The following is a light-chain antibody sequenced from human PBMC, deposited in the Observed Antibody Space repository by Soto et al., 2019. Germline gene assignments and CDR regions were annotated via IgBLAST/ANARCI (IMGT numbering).Light chain of an antibody. CDR1: RSNIGTYT. J-gene: IGLJ2*01. Sequence: QSVLTQSPSASATPGQRVTISCSGGRSNIGTYTVNWYQQLPGTAPTLLIFRNHPRPSGVPDRFSGSKSGTSASLATSGPPSEDAADYYCAAWDDSLSAVVFGGGTKLTVL. CDR2: RNH. CDR3: AAWDDSLSAVV. V-gene: IGLV1-44*01.